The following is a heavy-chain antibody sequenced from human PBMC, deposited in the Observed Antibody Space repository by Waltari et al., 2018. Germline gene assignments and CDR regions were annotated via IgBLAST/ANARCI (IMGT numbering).Heavy chain of an antibody. CDR3: ARADQLYGSERGTYFDY. CDR1: GFTFSSYS. CDR2: ISSSSSYI. J-gene: IGHJ4*02. V-gene: IGHV3-21*01. Sequence: EVQLVESGGGLVKPGGSLRLSCAASGFTFSSYSMTCVRQAPGKGLEWVSSISSSSSYIDYADSVKGRFTISRDNAKNSLYLQMNSLRAEDTAVYYCARADQLYGSERGTYFDYWGQGTLVTVSS. D-gene: IGHD3-10*01.